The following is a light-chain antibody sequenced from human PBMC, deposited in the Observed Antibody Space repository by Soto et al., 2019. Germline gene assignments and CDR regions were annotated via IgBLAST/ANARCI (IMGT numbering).Light chain of an antibody. V-gene: IGLV8-61*01. CDR2: STN. CDR1: SGSVSTSYY. CDR3: VLYMSSGTVR. J-gene: IGLJ2*01. Sequence: QTVVTQEPSFSVSPGGTVTLTCGLSSGSVSTSYYPSWYQQTPGQAPRTLIYSTNTRSSGVPDRFSGSILGNKAALAITGAQAEDGSDYYCVLYMSSGTVRFGGRTKRTGL.